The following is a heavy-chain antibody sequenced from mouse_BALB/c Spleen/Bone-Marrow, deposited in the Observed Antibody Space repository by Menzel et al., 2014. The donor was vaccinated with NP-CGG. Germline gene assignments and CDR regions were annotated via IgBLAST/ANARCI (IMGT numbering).Heavy chain of an antibody. V-gene: IGHV5-6-2*01. CDR3: ARHGGFGNYSDY. CDR2: INSNGGSA. CDR1: GFTFSSYY. Sequence: EVQRVEPGGGLVKLGGSLKLSCAASGFTFSSYYTSWVRQTPEKRLELVAAINSNGGSAYYPDTVKGRFTISRDNAKNALFLQMSSLKSEDTALYYCARHGGFGNYSDYWGQGTTLTDSS. D-gene: IGHD1-1*02. J-gene: IGHJ2*01.